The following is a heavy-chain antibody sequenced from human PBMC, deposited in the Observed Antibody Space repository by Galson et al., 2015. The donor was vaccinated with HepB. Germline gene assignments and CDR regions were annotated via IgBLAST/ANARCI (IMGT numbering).Heavy chain of an antibody. CDR1: GFTVSSNY. V-gene: IGHV3-53*01. Sequence: SLRLSCAASGFTVSSNYMSWVRQAPGKGLEWVSVIYSGGSTHYTESVKGRFTISRDNPKNTLYLQMSSLRAEDTAVYYRALCTIFGVGLAFDIWGQGTMVTVSS. CDR3: ALCTIFGVGLAFDI. CDR2: IYSGGST. D-gene: IGHD3-3*01. J-gene: IGHJ3*02.